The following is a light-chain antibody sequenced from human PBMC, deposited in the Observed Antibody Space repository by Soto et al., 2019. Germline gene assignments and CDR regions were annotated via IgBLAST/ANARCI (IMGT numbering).Light chain of an antibody. Sequence: ETVLTQSPGTLPLSPGERATLSCRASQTIRSNYLAWYRQTPGQAPRLLIYGASNRATGIAYRFSGSGSGTDFTLIISRLEPEDFALYYCQQYGSSPWTFGQGTKVEIK. CDR3: QQYGSSPWT. CDR1: QTIRSNY. CDR2: GAS. J-gene: IGKJ1*01. V-gene: IGKV3-20*01.